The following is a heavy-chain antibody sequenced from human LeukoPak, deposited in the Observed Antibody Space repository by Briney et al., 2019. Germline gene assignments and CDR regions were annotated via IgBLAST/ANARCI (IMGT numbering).Heavy chain of an antibody. J-gene: IGHJ5*02. Sequence: ASVKVSCKASGYTFTSYAMNWVRQAPGQGLEWMGWINTNTGNPTYAQGFTGRFVFSLDTSASTAYLQISSLKAEDTAAYYCARVSSDTAMVTPWFDPWGQGTLVTVSS. CDR2: INTNTGNP. D-gene: IGHD5-18*01. CDR3: ARVSSDTAMVTPWFDP. V-gene: IGHV7-4-1*02. CDR1: GYTFTSYA.